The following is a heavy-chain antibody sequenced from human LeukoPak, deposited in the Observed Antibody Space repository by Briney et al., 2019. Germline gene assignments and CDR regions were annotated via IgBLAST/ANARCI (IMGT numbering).Heavy chain of an antibody. CDR2: IIPIFGTA. D-gene: IGHD6-6*01. J-gene: IGHJ4*02. V-gene: IGHV1-69*13. Sequence: GASVKVSCKASGGTFSSYAISWVRQAPGQGLEWMGGIIPIFGTANYAQKFQGRVTITADESTSTAYMELSSLRSEDTAVYYCATVLRGYLDYWGQGTLVTVSS. CDR1: GGTFSSYA. CDR3: ATVLRGYLDY.